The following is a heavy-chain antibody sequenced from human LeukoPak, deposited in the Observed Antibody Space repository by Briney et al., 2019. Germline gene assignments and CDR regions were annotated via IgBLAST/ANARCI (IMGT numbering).Heavy chain of an antibody. CDR2: ISSSSSYI. D-gene: IGHD1-26*01. CDR1: GFTFSSYS. V-gene: IGHV3-21*01. J-gene: IGHJ5*02. CDR3: TRDQRPTAP. Sequence: PGGSLSLSCAASGFTFSSYSMNWCRQAPGKGLEWVSSISSSSSYIYYADSVKGRFTISIDNAKNSLSLQMNSLTAEDTAVYYFTRDQRPTAPWGQGTLVTVSS.